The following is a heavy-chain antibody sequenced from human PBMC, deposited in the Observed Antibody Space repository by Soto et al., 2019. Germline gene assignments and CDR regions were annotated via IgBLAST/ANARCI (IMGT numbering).Heavy chain of an antibody. CDR3: ARVVVVVVAATNHDAFDI. CDR1: GGSISSGGYY. CDR2: INYSGST. V-gene: IGHV4-31*03. D-gene: IGHD2-15*01. Sequence: SETLSLTCTVSGGSISSGGYYWSWIRQHPRKGLEWIGYINYSGSTYYNPSLKSRVTISVDTSKNQFSLKLSSVTAADTAVYYCARVVVVVVAATNHDAFDIWGQGTMVTVSS. J-gene: IGHJ3*02.